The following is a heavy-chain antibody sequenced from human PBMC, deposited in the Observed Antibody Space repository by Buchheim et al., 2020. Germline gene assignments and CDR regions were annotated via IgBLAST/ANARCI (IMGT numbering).Heavy chain of an antibody. V-gene: IGHV3-23*01. CDR1: GFTFSSRA. Sequence: EVQLLESGGDLVQPGGSLRLSCAASGFTFSSRAMSWVRQAPGKGLEWVSTITDTGGRTDYADSVKGRFTISRDNSKNTVYLQMNSLRGEDTALYYCAKDPRDRGFQIRYPWGQGTL. J-gene: IGHJ5*02. D-gene: IGHD3-9*01. CDR2: ITDTGGRT. CDR3: AKDPRDRGFQIRYP.